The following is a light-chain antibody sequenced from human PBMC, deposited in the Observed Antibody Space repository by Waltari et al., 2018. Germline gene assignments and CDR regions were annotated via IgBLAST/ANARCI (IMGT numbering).Light chain of an antibody. CDR3: CSYAGSRWV. Sequence: QSALTQPRSVSGSPGQSVTISCTGTSSDVGGYKYVSWYQQHPGKAPKLMIFDVRKRPSGVPDRFSGSQSGSTASLTISGLQAEDEADYYCCSYAGSRWVFGGGTKLTVL. CDR2: DVR. J-gene: IGLJ3*02. V-gene: IGLV2-11*01. CDR1: SSDVGGYKY.